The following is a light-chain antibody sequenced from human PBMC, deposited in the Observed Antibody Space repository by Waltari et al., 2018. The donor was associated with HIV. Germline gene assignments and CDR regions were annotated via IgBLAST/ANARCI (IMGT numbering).Light chain of an antibody. V-gene: IGKV1-5*03. CDR1: QSISVW. CDR2: EAS. CDR3: QQYDSFPWT. Sequence: DILMTQSPSTLSASIGDRVTITCRASQSISVWLAWYHQKPGKAPKLLIYEASNLESGVPSRFSGTGSGTEFTLTISSLQPDDSATFHCQQYDSFPWTFGQGTK. J-gene: IGKJ1*01.